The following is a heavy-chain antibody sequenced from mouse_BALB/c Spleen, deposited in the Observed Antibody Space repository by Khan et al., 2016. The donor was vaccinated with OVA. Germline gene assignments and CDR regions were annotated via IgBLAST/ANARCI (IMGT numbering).Heavy chain of an antibody. CDR2: IDPSDSYT. CDR3: ARAYFYGSSTWFGY. J-gene: IGHJ3*01. V-gene: IGHV1-69*02. CDR1: GYTFTTYW. D-gene: IGHD1-1*01. Sequence: QVQLQQPGAELVKPGASVKLSCKASGYTFTTYWMHWVKRRPGQGLEWIGEIDPSDSYTNYNQEFKGKATLTVDKSSSTAYMQISSLTSEDSAVYYCARAYFYGSSTWFGYWGQGTLVTVSA.